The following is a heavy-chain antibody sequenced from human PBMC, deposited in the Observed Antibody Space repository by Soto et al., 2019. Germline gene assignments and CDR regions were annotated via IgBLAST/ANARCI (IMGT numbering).Heavy chain of an antibody. V-gene: IGHV3-23*01. Sequence: EVQLLESGGGLVQPGGSLRLSCAASGFTFSSYAMSWVRQAPGKGLEWVSAISGSGGSTYYADSVKGRFTISRDNSKNTLYLQMNSLRAEDAAVYYCAKGREYYDSSGYGGWGQGTLVTVSS. CDR1: GFTFSSYA. CDR2: ISGSGGST. D-gene: IGHD3-22*01. CDR3: AKGREYYDSSGYGG. J-gene: IGHJ4*02.